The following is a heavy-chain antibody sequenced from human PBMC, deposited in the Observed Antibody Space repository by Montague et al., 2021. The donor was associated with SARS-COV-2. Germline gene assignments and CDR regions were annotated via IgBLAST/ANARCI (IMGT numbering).Heavy chain of an antibody. CDR3: ATESVVPASLYYYGMDV. CDR1: GGSISSGGYY. J-gene: IGHJ6*02. D-gene: IGHD2-2*01. CDR2: IYYSGST. V-gene: IGHV4-31*03. Sequence: TLSLTCTVSGGSISSGGYYWSWIRQHPGKGLEWIGYIYYSGSTYYNPSLKSRVTISVDTSKNQFSLKLSSVTAADTAVYYCATESVVPASLYYYGMDVWGQGTTVTV.